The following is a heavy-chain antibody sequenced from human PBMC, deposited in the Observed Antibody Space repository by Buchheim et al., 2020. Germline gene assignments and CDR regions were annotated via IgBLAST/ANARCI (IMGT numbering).Heavy chain of an antibody. CDR1: GFTFSNAW. CDR3: TTIATVLMGIHTWCDFDY. V-gene: IGHV3-15*01. Sequence: EVQLVESGGGLVKPGGSLRLSCEVSGFTFSNAWMNWVRQAPGKGLEWVGRIKSKTDGGTIDYAAPVKGRFTISRDDAKNTLYLQMNSLKTEDTAVYYCTTIATVLMGIHTWCDFDYWGQGTL. D-gene: IGHD4-23*01. CDR2: IKSKTDGGTI. J-gene: IGHJ4*02.